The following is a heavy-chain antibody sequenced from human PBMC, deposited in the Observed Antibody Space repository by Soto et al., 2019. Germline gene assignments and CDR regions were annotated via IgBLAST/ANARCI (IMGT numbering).Heavy chain of an antibody. CDR1: GGTFSSYA. J-gene: IGHJ3*02. CDR3: ASRDGYNNLGAFDI. CDR2: IIPIFGTA. Sequence: QVQLVQSGAEVKKSGSSVKVSCKASGGTFSSYAISWVRQAPGQGLEWMGGIIPIFGTANYAQKFQGRVTITADESTSTAYMELSSLRSEDTAVYYCASRDGYNNLGAFDIWGQGTMVTVSS. V-gene: IGHV1-69*01. D-gene: IGHD4-4*01.